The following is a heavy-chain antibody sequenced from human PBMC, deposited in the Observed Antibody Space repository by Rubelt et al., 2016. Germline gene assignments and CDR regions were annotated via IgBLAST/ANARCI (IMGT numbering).Heavy chain of an antibody. CDR2: IYWDDDK. V-gene: IGHV2-5*02. J-gene: IGHJ4*02. D-gene: IGHD3-10*01. Sequence: QITLKESGPTLVKPTQTLTLTCTFSGFSLSTSGVGVGWIRQPPGKALEWLALIYWDDDKRYSPSLKSRLTITKDTSKNQVVLTITNMDPVDTATYYCAHHNQGLHYYGSGPFDYWGQGTLVTVSS. CDR1: GFSLSTSGVG. CDR3: AHHNQGLHYYGSGPFDY.